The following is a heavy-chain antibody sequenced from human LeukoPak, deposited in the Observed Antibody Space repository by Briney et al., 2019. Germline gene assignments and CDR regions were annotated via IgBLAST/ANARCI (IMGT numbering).Heavy chain of an antibody. CDR1: GGSISSGGYY. Sequence: SETLSLTCTVSGGSISSGGYYWSWIRQPPGKGLEWIGYIYHSGSTYYNPSLKSRVTISVDRSKNQFSLKLSSVTAADTAVYYCATFRDSSGYYQGSIYWFDPWGQGTLVTVSS. J-gene: IGHJ5*02. V-gene: IGHV4-30-2*01. CDR3: ATFRDSSGYYQGSIYWFDP. CDR2: IYHSGST. D-gene: IGHD3-22*01.